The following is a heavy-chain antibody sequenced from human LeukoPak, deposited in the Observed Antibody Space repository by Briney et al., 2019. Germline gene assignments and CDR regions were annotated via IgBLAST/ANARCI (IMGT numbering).Heavy chain of an antibody. CDR3: ARDTVATTTVPVYYYYGMDV. CDR1: GYTFTSYG. Sequence: RASVKVSCKASGYTFTSYGISWVRQAPGQGLEWMGWISAYNGNTNYAQKLQGRVTMTTDTSTSTAYMELRSLRSDDTAVYYCARDTVATTTVPVYYYYGMDVWGQGTTVTVSS. J-gene: IGHJ6*02. V-gene: IGHV1-18*01. D-gene: IGHD5-12*01. CDR2: ISAYNGNT.